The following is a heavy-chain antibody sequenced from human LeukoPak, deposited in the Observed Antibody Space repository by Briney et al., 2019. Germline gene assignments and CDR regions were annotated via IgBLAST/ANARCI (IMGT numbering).Heavy chain of an antibody. V-gene: IGHV4-59*12. CDR1: GGSISSYY. CDR3: ARVRVAAAGTGDFDY. Sequence: SETLSLTCTVSGGSISSYYWSWIRQPPGKGLEWIGYIYHSGSTYYNPSLKSRVTISVDRSKNQFSLKLSSVTAADTAVYYCARVRVAAAGTGDFDYWGQGTLVTVSS. CDR2: IYHSGST. J-gene: IGHJ4*02. D-gene: IGHD6-13*01.